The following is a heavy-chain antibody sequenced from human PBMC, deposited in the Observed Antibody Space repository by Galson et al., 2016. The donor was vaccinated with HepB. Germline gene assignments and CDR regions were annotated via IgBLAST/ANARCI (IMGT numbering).Heavy chain of an antibody. Sequence: SVKVSCKASGGTFRTCAISWVRQAPGQGLEWMGRIIPIFDTANYAQKFQDRVTITADDSTSTVYMELSSLRSEDTAFYYCARGRGLGNCSGGSCYSGDNWGQGTLITVSS. CDR1: GGTFRTCA. D-gene: IGHD2-15*01. V-gene: IGHV1-69*13. J-gene: IGHJ4*02. CDR2: IIPIFDTA. CDR3: ARGRGLGNCSGGSCYSGDN.